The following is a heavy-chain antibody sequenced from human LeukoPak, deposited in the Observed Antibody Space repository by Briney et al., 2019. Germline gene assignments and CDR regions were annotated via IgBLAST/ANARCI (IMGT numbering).Heavy chain of an antibody. Sequence: GGSLRLSCVASGFTFSDYSMNWVRQAPGKGLEWISYIGISSGNTKYADSVKGRFAISGDNAKNSLYLQMNSLRVEDTAVYYCARDHNYAFDNWGQGTLVTVSS. V-gene: IGHV3-48*04. CDR3: ARDHNYAFDN. CDR1: GFTFSDYS. J-gene: IGHJ4*02. CDR2: IGISSGNT. D-gene: IGHD1-1*01.